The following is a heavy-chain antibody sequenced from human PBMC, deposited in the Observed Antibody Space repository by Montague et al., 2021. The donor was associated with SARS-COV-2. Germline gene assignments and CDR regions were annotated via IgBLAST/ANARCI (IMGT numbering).Heavy chain of an antibody. V-gene: IGHV4-61*02. CDR2: IHTSGST. Sequence: TLSLTCTVSGGSISYGSYFWTWIRQPAGKGLEWIGRIHTSGSTNYNPSLKSRVTISLDTSKNQFSLNLNSVTAADTAVYFCARDAGGAAAGKGRYFDLWGRGTLVTVSS. D-gene: IGHD6-13*01. CDR1: GGSISYGSYF. J-gene: IGHJ2*01. CDR3: ARDAGGAAAGKGRYFDL.